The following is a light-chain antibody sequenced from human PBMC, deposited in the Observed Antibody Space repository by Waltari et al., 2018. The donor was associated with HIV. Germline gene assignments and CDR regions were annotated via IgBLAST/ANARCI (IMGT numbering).Light chain of an antibody. CDR3: QSYDSTSVV. CDR2: EDN. CDR1: SGSIAGTY. J-gene: IGLJ2*01. Sequence: NFMLTQPHSVSESPGKTVTISCTRSSGSIAGTYVQWYQQRPGGSPTTVLHEDNQRPPWVRDRFSVSIDSSSNSAALTISVLKTEDEADYYCQSYDSTSVVFGGGTKLTVL. V-gene: IGLV6-57*01.